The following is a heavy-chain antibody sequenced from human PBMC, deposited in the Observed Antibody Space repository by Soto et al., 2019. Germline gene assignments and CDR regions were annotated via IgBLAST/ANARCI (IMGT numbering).Heavy chain of an antibody. D-gene: IGHD3-3*01. Sequence: SETLSLTCTVSGGSISSYYWSWIRQPPGKGLEWIGYIYYSGSTNYNPSLKSRVTISVDTSKNQFSLKLSSVTAADTAVYYCARAAPGYYDFWSGPLVQAYPYYYGMDVWGQGTTVTVYS. CDR3: ARAAPGYYDFWSGPLVQAYPYYYGMDV. V-gene: IGHV4-59*01. CDR2: IYYSGST. CDR1: GGSISSYY. J-gene: IGHJ6*02.